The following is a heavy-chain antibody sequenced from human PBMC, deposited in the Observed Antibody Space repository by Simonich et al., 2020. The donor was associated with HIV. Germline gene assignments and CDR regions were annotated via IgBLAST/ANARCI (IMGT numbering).Heavy chain of an antibody. Sequence: QVQLQQWGAGLLKPSETLSLTCAVCGGSFSGYYWSWIRQPPGKGLEWIGEINHSGSTNYHPSLKSRVTISGDTSKNQFSLKLSSVTAADTAVYYCARLTAGGLGEYFQHWGQGTLVTVSS. CDR1: GGSFSGYY. D-gene: IGHD6-13*01. CDR3: ARLTAGGLGEYFQH. CDR2: INHSGST. V-gene: IGHV4-34*01. J-gene: IGHJ1*01.